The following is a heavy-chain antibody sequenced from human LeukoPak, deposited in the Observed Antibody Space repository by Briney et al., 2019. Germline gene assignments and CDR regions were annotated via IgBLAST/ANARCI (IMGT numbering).Heavy chain of an antibody. J-gene: IGHJ5*02. V-gene: IGHV1-69*06. CDR1: GYTFTSYY. D-gene: IGHD6-13*01. Sequence: SVKVSCKASGYTFTSYYMHWVRQAPGQGLEWMGGIVPIFGTANYAQKFQGRVTITADKSTSTGYMELSSLRSEDTAVYYCARDRYSSSWYNWFDPWGQGTLVTVSS. CDR3: ARDRYSSSWYNWFDP. CDR2: IVPIFGTA.